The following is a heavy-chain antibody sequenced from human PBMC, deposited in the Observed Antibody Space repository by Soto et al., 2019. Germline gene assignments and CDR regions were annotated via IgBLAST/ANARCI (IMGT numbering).Heavy chain of an antibody. CDR3: SRLMVHPPGAAVDD. CDR2: INGDNGNL. Sequence: QVQMVQAGAEVKQTGASVKVACKASGYMFSNYAMHWLRQAPVQSPEWMGWINGDNGNLKYSQNFQGRVTITRDTFASTAYMELRSLRYEDTAVYYCSRLMVHPPGAAVDDWGQGTTVNVSS. D-gene: IGHD3-10*01. J-gene: IGHJ6*02. CDR1: GYMFSNYA. V-gene: IGHV1-3*01.